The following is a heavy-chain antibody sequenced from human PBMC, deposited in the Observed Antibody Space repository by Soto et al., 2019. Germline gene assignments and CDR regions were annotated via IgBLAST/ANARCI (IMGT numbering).Heavy chain of an antibody. J-gene: IGHJ6*03. D-gene: IGHD3-10*01. CDR2: ISQSGGTT. CDR1: GFTFGSYA. Sequence: EVQLLESGGGLVHPGGSLRVSCAASGFTFGSYAMSWVRQAPGKGLEWVSSISQSGGTTYYANSVHGRFTLSRDNSKNTLFLQMNSLRAEDTGVYYCAKYSGSTYVSGSYSARPYYVYYYMDVWGKGTTVTVSS. CDR3: AKYSGSTYVSGSYSARPYYVYYYMDV. V-gene: IGHV3-23*01.